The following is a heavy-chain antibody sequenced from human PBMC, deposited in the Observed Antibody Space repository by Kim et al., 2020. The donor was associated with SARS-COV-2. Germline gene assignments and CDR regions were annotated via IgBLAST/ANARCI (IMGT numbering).Heavy chain of an antibody. CDR1: GYTFTSHA. Sequence: ASVKVSCKASGYTFTSHAVHWVRQAPGQRLEWMGWINADNGNTKYPQKFQGRVTITRDTSASTAYMEMTGLKSEDTAVYYCSRGRQYYYAMDLWGQGTTV. CDR2: INADNGNT. V-gene: IGHV1-3*01. CDR3: SRGRQYYYAMDL. J-gene: IGHJ6*02.